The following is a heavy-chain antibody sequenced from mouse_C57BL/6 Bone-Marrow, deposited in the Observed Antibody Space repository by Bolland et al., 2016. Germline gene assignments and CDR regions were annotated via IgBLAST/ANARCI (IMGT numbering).Heavy chain of an antibody. V-gene: IGHV5-12*01. Sequence: VKGRFTISRDNAKNTLYLQMSRLKSEDTAMYYCARPGWVVRGFAYWGQGTLV. D-gene: IGHD1-1*01. J-gene: IGHJ3*01. CDR3: ARPGWVVRGFAY.